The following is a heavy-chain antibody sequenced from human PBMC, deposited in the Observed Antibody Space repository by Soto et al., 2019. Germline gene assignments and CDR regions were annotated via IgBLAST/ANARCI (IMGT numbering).Heavy chain of an antibody. CDR1: GGSISSFY. J-gene: IGHJ5*02. V-gene: IGHV4-59*01. CDR2: ISYSGST. CDR3: ARALQAYPTSAGWFDP. Sequence: SETLSLTCTVSGGSISSFYWSWIRQPPGKGLEWIGYISYSGSTNYNPSLKSRVTISVDTSKNQLSLKLTSVTAADAAVYYCARALQAYPTSAGWFDPWGQGXLVTVSS. D-gene: IGHD2-21*01.